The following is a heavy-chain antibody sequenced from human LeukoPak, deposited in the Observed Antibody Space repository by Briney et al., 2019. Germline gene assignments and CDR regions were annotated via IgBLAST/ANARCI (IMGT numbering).Heavy chain of an antibody. J-gene: IGHJ5*02. CDR1: GGSISSYY. Sequence: SETLYLTCTVSGGSISSYYWSWIRQPPGKGMEWIGYIYYSGSSNYNPSLKSRVTISVDTSKNQFSLKLSSVTAADTAVYYCAGDSGDGWFDPWGQGTLVTVSS. CDR2: IYYSGSS. CDR3: AGDSGDGWFDP. V-gene: IGHV4-59*01. D-gene: IGHD7-27*01.